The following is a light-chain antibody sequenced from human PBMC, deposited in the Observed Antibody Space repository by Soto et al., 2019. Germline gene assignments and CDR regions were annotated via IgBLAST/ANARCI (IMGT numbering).Light chain of an antibody. Sequence: EIVLTQSPATLSLSPGERATLSCRASQSVSRYLAWYQQKPGQAPRLLIYDASNRATGIPARFSGSGSGTDFTLTSGSLEPEDFAVYYCQQRRNWPITFGQGTRLEIK. V-gene: IGKV3-11*01. CDR3: QQRRNWPIT. CDR1: QSVSRY. J-gene: IGKJ5*01. CDR2: DAS.